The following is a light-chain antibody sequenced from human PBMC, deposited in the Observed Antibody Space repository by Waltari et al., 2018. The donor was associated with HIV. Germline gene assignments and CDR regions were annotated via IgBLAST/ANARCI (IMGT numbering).Light chain of an antibody. CDR2: GNN. V-gene: IGLV1-40*01. J-gene: IGLJ3*02. CDR3: QSYDSSLSGWV. CDR1: SSNIGTGYD. Sequence: QSVLTQPPSVSGAPGQRVTISCTGSSSNIGTGYDVHWYRQFPGRAPKLLVYGNNNRPSGVPDRFPGSNSGTSASLAITGLQADDEADYYCQSYDSSLSGWVFGGGTKLTVL.